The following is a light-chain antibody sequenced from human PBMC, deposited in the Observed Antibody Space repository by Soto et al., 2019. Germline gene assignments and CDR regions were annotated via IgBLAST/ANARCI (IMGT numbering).Light chain of an antibody. CDR2: SNN. J-gene: IGLJ1*01. CDR3: AAWDDSLNGLYV. Sequence: QSALTQPPSLSGTPGQRVTISCSGSSSKIGSNTVNWYQQLPGTAPKLLIYSNNQRPSGVPDRFSGSKSGTSASLAISGLQSEDEADYYCAAWDDSLNGLYVFGTGTKVSVL. CDR1: SSKIGSNT. V-gene: IGLV1-44*01.